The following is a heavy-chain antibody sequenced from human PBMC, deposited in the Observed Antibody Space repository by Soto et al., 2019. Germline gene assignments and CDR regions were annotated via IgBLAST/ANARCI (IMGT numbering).Heavy chain of an antibody. CDR3: AKDSWDTVTHYYFDS. J-gene: IGHJ4*02. V-gene: IGHV3-30*18. D-gene: IGHD5-18*01. CDR1: GFTFSNYG. CDR2: ISYDGSNK. Sequence: QVPLVESGGGVVQPGRSLRLSCAASGFTFSNYGMHWVRQAPGKGLEWVAVISYDGSNKYYADSVKGRFTISSDNSKNTLYLQMNSLIAEDTAVYYCAKDSWDTVTHYYFDSWGQGTLVTVSS.